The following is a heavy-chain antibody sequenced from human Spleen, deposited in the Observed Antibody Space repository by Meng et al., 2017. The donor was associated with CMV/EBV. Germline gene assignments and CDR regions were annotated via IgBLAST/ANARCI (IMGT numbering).Heavy chain of an antibody. CDR2: IYYSGST. D-gene: IGHD3-10*01. J-gene: IGHJ4*02. CDR1: GGSISSSSYY. Sequence: LQLLESGPGLVMPSEPPSLTCTVSGGSISSSSYYWGWIRQPPGKGLEWIGSIYYSGSTYYNPSLKSRVTISVDTSKNQFSLKLSSVTAADTAVYYCARAPITMVRGYMLGWGQGTLVTVSS. V-gene: IGHV4-39*07. CDR3: ARAPITMVRGYMLG.